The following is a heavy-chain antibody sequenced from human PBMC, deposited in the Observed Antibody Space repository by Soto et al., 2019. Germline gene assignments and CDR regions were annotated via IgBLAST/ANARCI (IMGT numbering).Heavy chain of an antibody. CDR3: AKDLQQWLSFIFDY. Sequence: GGSLRLSCAASGFTFSSYGMHWVRQAPGKGLEWVAVISYDGSNKYYADSVKGRFTISRDNSKNTLYLQMNSLRAEDTAVYYCAKDLQQWLSFIFDYWGQGTLVTVSS. D-gene: IGHD6-19*01. CDR2: ISYDGSNK. V-gene: IGHV3-30*18. J-gene: IGHJ4*02. CDR1: GFTFSSYG.